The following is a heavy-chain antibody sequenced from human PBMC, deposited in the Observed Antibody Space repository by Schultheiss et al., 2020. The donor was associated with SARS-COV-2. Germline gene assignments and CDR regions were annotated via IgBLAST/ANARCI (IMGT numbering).Heavy chain of an antibody. CDR2: FDPEDGET. J-gene: IGHJ4*02. CDR3: ARAAVADF. V-gene: IGHV1-18*01. D-gene: IGHD6-19*01. Sequence: ASVKVSCKASGYTFTSYGISWVRQAPGKGLEWMGGFDPEDGETIYAQKFQGRVTMTTDTSADTAYMELRSLRYDDTAVYYCARAAVADFWGQGTLVTVSS. CDR1: GYTFTSYG.